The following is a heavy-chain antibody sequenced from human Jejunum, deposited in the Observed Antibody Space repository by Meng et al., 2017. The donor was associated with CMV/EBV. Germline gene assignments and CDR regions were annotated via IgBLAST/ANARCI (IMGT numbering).Heavy chain of an antibody. V-gene: IGHV3-23*01. CDR3: ARGAASGVTAPDH. CDR2: IRGNGGDA. J-gene: IGHJ4*02. CDR1: GFTFSGYT. Sequence: ASGFTFSGYTMTWVRQAPGKGLEWVSRIRGNGGDAAYGTSVQGRFSISRDNSRNTLYLQMNNLRVEDTAVYYCARGAASGVTAPDHWGQGTLVTVSS. D-gene: IGHD2-21*02.